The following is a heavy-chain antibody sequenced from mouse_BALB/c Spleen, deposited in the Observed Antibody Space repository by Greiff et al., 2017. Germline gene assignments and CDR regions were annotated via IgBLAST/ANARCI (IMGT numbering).Heavy chain of an antibody. V-gene: IGHV1-67*01. CDR2: ISTYNGNT. J-gene: IGHJ4*01. Sequence: VQLQQSGPEVVRPGVSVKISYKGSGYTFTDYAMHWVKQSHAKSLEWIGVISTYNGNTNYNQKFKGKATMTVDKSSSTAYMELARLTSEDSAIYYCARGRWLLRDYYAMDYWGQGTSVTVSS. CDR3: ARGRWLLRDYYAMDY. D-gene: IGHD2-3*01. CDR1: GYTFTDYA.